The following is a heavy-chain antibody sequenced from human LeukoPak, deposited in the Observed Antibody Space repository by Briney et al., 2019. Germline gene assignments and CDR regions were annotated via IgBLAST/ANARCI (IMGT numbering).Heavy chain of an antibody. Sequence: GWSLRLSCAASGFTFSSYWMHWVRQAPGKGLVWVSRINSDGSSTSYADSVKGRFTISRDNAKNTLYLQMNSLRAEDTAVYYCARDTPFYYYMDVWGKGTTVTVSS. V-gene: IGHV3-74*01. CDR3: ARDTPFYYYMDV. D-gene: IGHD2-15*01. CDR1: GFTFSSYW. CDR2: INSDGSST. J-gene: IGHJ6*03.